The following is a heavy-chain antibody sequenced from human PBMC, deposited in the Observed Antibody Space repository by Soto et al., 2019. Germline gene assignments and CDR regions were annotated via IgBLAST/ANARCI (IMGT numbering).Heavy chain of an antibody. CDR2: IYYSGST. Sequence: QVQLQESGPGLVKPSQTLSLTCTVSGGSISSGDYSWSWIRQHPGKGLEWIGYIYYSGSTYYTPSRHSRVTISVDTSKNQFSLRLSSVTAAETAVYYCARWPHLEPRFDYWGQGTLVTVSS. J-gene: IGHJ4*02. D-gene: IGHD1-1*01. CDR1: GGSISSGDYS. CDR3: ARWPHLEPRFDY. V-gene: IGHV4-31*03.